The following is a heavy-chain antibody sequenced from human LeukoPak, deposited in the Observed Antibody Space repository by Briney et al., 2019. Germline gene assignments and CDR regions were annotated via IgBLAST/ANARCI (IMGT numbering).Heavy chain of an antibody. CDR3: TTDLYYYGMDV. Sequence: GSLRLSCAASGFRFGAYTMHWVRQAPGRGLEWVGRIKSKTDGGTTDYAAPVKGRFTISRDDSKNTLYLQMNSLKTEDTAVYYCTTDLYYYGMDVWGQGTTVTVSS. CDR1: GFRFGAYT. J-gene: IGHJ6*02. V-gene: IGHV3-15*01. CDR2: IKSKTDGGTT.